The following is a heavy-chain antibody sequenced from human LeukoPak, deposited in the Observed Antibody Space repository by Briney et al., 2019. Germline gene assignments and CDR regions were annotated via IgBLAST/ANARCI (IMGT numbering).Heavy chain of an antibody. Sequence: GGSLRLSCAASGFTFSSYSMNWVRQAPGKGLEWVSSISSSSSYIYYADSVKGRFTISRDNSKNTLYLQMNSLRVEDTALYYCAKAPYYDFWSGYSEALGFYYMDVWGKGISVIVSS. CDR3: AKAPYYDFWSGYSEALGFYYMDV. J-gene: IGHJ6*03. CDR1: GFTFSSYS. V-gene: IGHV3-21*04. CDR2: ISSSSSYI. D-gene: IGHD3-3*01.